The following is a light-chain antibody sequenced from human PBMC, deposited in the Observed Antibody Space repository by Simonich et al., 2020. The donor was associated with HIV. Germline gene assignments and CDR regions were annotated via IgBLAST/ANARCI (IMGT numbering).Light chain of an antibody. Sequence: EIVMTQSPATLSVSPGERATLSCRASQSLNSNLAWYQQTPGQAPRLLIYDASNRATGIPARFSGSGSETDFTLTISSLEPEDFAVYYCQQRSNWPPWMYTFGQGTKLEIK. CDR1: QSLNSN. J-gene: IGKJ2*01. CDR3: QQRSNWPPWMYT. CDR2: DAS. V-gene: IGKV3-11*01.